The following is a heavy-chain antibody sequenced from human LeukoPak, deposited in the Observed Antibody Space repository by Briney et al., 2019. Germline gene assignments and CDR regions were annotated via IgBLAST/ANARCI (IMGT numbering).Heavy chain of an antibody. CDR1: GGTFSSYA. Sequence: ASVKVSCKASGGTFSSYAISWVRQAPGQGLEWMGRIIPILGIANYAQKFQGRVTITADKSTSTAYMELSSLRSEDTAVYYCARLPRLGKRAFDIWGQGTMVTVSS. J-gene: IGHJ3*02. CDR2: IIPILGIA. CDR3: ARLPRLGKRAFDI. D-gene: IGHD7-27*01. V-gene: IGHV1-69*04.